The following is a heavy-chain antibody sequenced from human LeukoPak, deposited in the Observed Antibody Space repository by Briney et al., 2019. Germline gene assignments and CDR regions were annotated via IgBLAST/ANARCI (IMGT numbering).Heavy chain of an antibody. D-gene: IGHD3-3*01. V-gene: IGHV3-13*01. Sequence: PGGSLRLSCAASGFTFIDYDMHWVRQVIGKGLEWVSAIGIRGDTHYSGSVKGRFTISRDNAKNSLYLQMNSLRPEDTALYYCAKDHRSFWSEGSNYYYAMDVWGQGTTVTVSS. CDR3: AKDHRSFWSEGSNYYYAMDV. CDR2: IGIRGDT. J-gene: IGHJ6*02. CDR1: GFTFIDYD.